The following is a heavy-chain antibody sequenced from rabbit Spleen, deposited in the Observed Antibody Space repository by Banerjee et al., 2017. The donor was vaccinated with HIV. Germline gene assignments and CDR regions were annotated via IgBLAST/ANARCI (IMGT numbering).Heavy chain of an antibody. V-gene: IGHV1S45*01. D-gene: IGHD6-1*01. J-gene: IGHJ4*01. CDR3: ARDRDYTGNNGGYAYMEL. Sequence: QEQLVESGGDLVQPEGSLTLTCKASGLDFSSSYWICWVRQAPGKGLEWIACIYTGSSGSTYYASWAKGRFTISKPSSTTVTLQMTSLTAADTATYFCARDRDYTGNNGGYAYMELRGPGTLVTVS. CDR1: GLDFSSSYW. CDR2: IYTGSSGST.